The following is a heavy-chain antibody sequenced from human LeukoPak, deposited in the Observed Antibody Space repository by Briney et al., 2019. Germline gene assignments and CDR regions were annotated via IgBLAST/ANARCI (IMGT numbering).Heavy chain of an antibody. J-gene: IGHJ4*02. D-gene: IGHD6-13*01. Sequence: GGSLRLSCAVSGFTLSSYAMSWVRQAPGKGLEWVSAISGSGGSTYYADSVKGPFTISRDNSKNTLYLQMNSLRAEDTAVYYCAKSFGGSSYWGQGTLVTVSS. CDR1: GFTLSSYA. CDR3: AKSFGGSSY. CDR2: ISGSGGST. V-gene: IGHV3-23*01.